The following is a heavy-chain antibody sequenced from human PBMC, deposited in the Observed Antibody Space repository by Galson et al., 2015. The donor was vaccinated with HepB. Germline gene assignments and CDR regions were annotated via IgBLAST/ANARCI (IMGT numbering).Heavy chain of an antibody. CDR2: ISWNSGSI. J-gene: IGHJ3*02. D-gene: IGHD1-1*01. V-gene: IGHV3-9*01. Sequence: SLRLSCAASGFTFDDYAMHWVRQAPGKGLEWVSGISWNSGSIGYADSVKGRFTISRDNAKNSLYLQMNSLRAEDTALYYCAKDGTTGTTGAFDIWGQGTMVTVSS. CDR3: AKDGTTGTTGAFDI. CDR1: GFTFDDYA.